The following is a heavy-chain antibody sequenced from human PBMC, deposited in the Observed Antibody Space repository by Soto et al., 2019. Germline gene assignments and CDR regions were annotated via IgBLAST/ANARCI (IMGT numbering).Heavy chain of an antibody. CDR1: GYTFTMYC. D-gene: IGHD3-3*01. CDR2: ISAYNGNT. V-gene: IGHV1-18*04. Sequence: ASVKVSFKASGYTFTMYCISWVRQAPGQGLEWMGWISAYNGNTNYAQKLQGRVTMTTDTSTSTAYMELRSLRSDDTAVYYCARDRASGYYGNFDYWGQGTLVTVPQ. J-gene: IGHJ4*02. CDR3: ARDRASGYYGNFDY.